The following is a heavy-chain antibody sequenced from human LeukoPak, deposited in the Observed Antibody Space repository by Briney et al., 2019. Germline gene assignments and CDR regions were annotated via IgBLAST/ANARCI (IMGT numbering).Heavy chain of an antibody. CDR3: ARVLPCRGYSGYCDWYFDL. D-gene: IGHD5-12*01. CDR2: IYTSGST. J-gene: IGHJ2*01. V-gene: IGHV4-61*02. Sequence: SETLSLTCTVSGGSISSGSYYWSWIRQPAGKGLEWIGRIYTSGSTNYNPSLKSRVTISVDTSKNQFSLKLSSVTAADTAVYYCARVLPCRGYSGYCDWYFDLWDRGTLVTVSS. CDR1: GGSISSGSYY.